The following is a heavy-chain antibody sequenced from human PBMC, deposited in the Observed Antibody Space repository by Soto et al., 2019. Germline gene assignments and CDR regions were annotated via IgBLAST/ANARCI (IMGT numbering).Heavy chain of an antibody. Sequence: QVQLVQSGAEVKKPGSSVTVSCRASGGTFSNYAINWVRQAPGQGLEWMAGIIPLFGTTNYAHKFQGRVTITADESTSTAYMELTSLRSEDTAVFYCATSPYSYDTSGYLDYWGQGTLVTVSS. CDR3: ATSPYSYDTSGYLDY. V-gene: IGHV1-69*12. CDR1: GGTFSNYA. CDR2: IIPLFGTT. J-gene: IGHJ4*02. D-gene: IGHD3-22*01.